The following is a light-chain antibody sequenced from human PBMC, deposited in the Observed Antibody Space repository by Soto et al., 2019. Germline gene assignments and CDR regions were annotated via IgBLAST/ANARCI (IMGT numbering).Light chain of an antibody. CDR3: AARDDSLSGHWV. J-gene: IGLJ3*02. Sequence: QSVLTQPPSASGTPGQRVTICCSGSSSNIGSEYVVWYQHLPGTAPKLLIYRNNQRPSGVPDRFAGSKSGTSASLAISGLRSEDEADYYCAARDDSLSGHWVFGGGTKLTVL. CDR1: SSNIGSEY. CDR2: RNN. V-gene: IGLV1-47*01.